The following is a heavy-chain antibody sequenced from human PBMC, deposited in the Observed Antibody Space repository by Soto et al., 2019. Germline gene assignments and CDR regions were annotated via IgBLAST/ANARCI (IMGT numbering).Heavy chain of an antibody. Sequence: QVQLVQSGAEVKKPGSSVKVSCKASGDSFGNSAINWVRQTPGQGLEWLGGFIPVYRTLNYAQEFQGRVTITADASTGTAYMTLSSLASDDTAVYYCATGVIWIGYFTVDSWGQGTRVTVSS. J-gene: IGHJ4*02. CDR2: FIPVYRTL. D-gene: IGHD3-3*01. CDR1: GDSFGNSA. V-gene: IGHV1-69*01. CDR3: ATGVIWIGYFTVDS.